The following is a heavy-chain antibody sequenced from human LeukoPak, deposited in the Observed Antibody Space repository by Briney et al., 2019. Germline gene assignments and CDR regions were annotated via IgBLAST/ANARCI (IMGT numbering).Heavy chain of an antibody. CDR2: INSHGSTT. Sequence: GGSLRLSCAASGFTFSSYWMHWVRQPPGKGLVWVSCINSHGSTTSYADSVKGRFTISRDNAKNTVYLQMNSLRAEDTAVYYCAKDSGVCGGSCCDAFDIWGQGTMVTVSS. J-gene: IGHJ3*02. V-gene: IGHV3-74*01. D-gene: IGHD2-15*01. CDR1: GFTFSSYW. CDR3: AKDSGVCGGSCCDAFDI.